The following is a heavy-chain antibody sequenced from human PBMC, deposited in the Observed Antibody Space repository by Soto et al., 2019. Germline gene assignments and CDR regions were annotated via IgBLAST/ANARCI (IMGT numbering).Heavy chain of an antibody. Sequence: SGGSLRLSCAASGFTFSSYAMHWVRQAPGKGLEWVAVISYDGSNKYYADSVKGRFTISRDNSKNTLYLQMNSLRAEDTAVYYCARVNSGSYLYFDYWGQGTLVTVSS. CDR2: ISYDGSNK. D-gene: IGHD1-26*01. V-gene: IGHV3-30-3*01. CDR1: GFTFSSYA. J-gene: IGHJ4*02. CDR3: ARVNSGSYLYFDY.